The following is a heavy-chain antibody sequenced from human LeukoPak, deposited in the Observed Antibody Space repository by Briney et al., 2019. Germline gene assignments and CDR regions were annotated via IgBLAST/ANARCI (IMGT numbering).Heavy chain of an antibody. Sequence: GGSLRLSCAASGFTLSRYAMSWVRQVPGKGLEWVSTISGCGRYIYYADSVKGLYTISRDNSKNTLYLQMNSLRAEDTAVYYCARLDCSSTSCYAHDYYYFYGVDVWGKGTTVTVSS. CDR3: ARLDCSSTSCYAHDYYYFYGVDV. CDR1: GFTLSRYA. CDR2: ISGCGRYI. D-gene: IGHD2-2*01. J-gene: IGHJ6*04. V-gene: IGHV3-23*01.